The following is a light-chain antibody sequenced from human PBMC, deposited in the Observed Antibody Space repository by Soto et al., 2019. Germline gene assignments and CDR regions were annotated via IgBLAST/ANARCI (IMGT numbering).Light chain of an antibody. J-gene: IGKJ1*01. CDR1: SSSKW. Sequence: DIQMTQSPSTLAASVGDTVTMTCRSSSKWLAWYQKKPGKAPKLLIYKASTLKSGVPSRFSGSGSGTEFTLAISSLQPDDFATYYCQHYNSYSEAFGQGTKV. CDR2: KAS. V-gene: IGKV1-5*03. CDR3: QHYNSYSEA.